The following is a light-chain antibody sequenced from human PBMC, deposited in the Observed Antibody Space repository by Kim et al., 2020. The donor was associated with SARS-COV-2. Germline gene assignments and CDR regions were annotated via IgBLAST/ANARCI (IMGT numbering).Light chain of an antibody. J-gene: IGKJ4*01. CDR2: AAS. V-gene: IGKV1-39*01. CDR3: QQSYSTLLT. CDR1: QSISSY. Sequence: DIQMTQSPSSLSASVGDRVTITCRASQSISSYLNWYQQKPGKAPKLLIYAASSLQSGVPSRFSGSGSGTDFTLTICSLQPEDFATYYCQQSYSTLLTFGGGTKLEIK.